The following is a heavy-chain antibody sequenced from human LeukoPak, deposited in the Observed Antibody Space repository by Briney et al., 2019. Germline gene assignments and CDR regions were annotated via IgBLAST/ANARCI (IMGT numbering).Heavy chain of an antibody. D-gene: IGHD3-22*01. CDR2: ISSSGSTI. V-gene: IGHV3-11*04. Sequence: GGSLRLSCAASGFTFSDYYMSWIRQAPGMGLEWVSYISSSGSTIYYADSVKGRFTISRDNAKNSLYLQMNSLRAEDTAVYYCARSGYYYHNWFDPWGQGTLVTVSS. CDR1: GFTFSDYY. J-gene: IGHJ5*02. CDR3: ARSGYYYHNWFDP.